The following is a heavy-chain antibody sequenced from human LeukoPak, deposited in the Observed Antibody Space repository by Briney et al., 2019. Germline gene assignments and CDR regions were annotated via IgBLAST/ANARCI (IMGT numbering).Heavy chain of an antibody. Sequence: ASVKVSCKASGYTFTCYYMHWVRQAPGQGLEWMGWINPNSGGTNYAQKFQGRVTMTRDTSISTAYMELSRLRSDDTAVYYCARGLIAVAEPVDYWGQGTLVTVSS. CDR2: INPNSGGT. CDR3: ARGLIAVAEPVDY. V-gene: IGHV1-2*02. J-gene: IGHJ4*02. D-gene: IGHD6-19*01. CDR1: GYTFTCYY.